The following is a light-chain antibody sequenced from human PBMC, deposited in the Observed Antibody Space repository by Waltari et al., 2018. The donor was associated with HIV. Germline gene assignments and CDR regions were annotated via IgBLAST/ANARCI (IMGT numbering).Light chain of an antibody. Sequence: QSALTQPASVSGSPGQSITLSCTGTSSYVGSYNLVSWYQQHPGKAPKVMIYEVSKRPSGVSNRFSGSKSGNTASLTISGLQAEDEADYYCCSYAGSSTYVFGTGTKVTVL. J-gene: IGLJ1*01. CDR1: SSYVGSYNL. V-gene: IGLV2-23*02. CDR3: CSYAGSSTYV. CDR2: EVS.